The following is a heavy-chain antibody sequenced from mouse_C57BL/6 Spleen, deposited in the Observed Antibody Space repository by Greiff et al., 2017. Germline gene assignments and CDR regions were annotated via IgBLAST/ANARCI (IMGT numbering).Heavy chain of an antibody. CDR2: IDPEDGET. CDR3: ARGGGYYSNYGAY. V-gene: IGHV14-2*01. CDR1: GFNIKDYY. J-gene: IGHJ3*01. Sequence: EVQLQQSGAELVKPGASVKLSCTASGFNIKDYYMHWVKQRTEQGLEWIGRIDPEDGETKYAPKFQGKATITADTSSNTAYLQLSSLTSEDTAVYYGARGGGYYSNYGAYWGQGTLVTVSA. D-gene: IGHD2-5*01.